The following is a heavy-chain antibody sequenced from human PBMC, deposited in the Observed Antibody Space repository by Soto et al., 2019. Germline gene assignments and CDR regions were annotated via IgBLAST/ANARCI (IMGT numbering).Heavy chain of an antibody. V-gene: IGHV4-4*07. CDR1: GGSISSYY. CDR3: ARGQTGAARPGDWFDP. CDR2: IYTSGST. Sequence: QVQLQESGPGLVKPSETLSLTCTVSGGSISSYYWSWIRQPAGKGLEWIGRIYTSGSTNYNPSLKSRVTMSVDTSKNQFSRKLSSVTAADTAVYYCARGQTGAARPGDWFDPWGQGTLVTVSS. D-gene: IGHD6-6*01. J-gene: IGHJ5*02.